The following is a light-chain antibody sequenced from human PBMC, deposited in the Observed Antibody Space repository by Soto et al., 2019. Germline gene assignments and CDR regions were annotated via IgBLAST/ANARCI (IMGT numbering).Light chain of an antibody. CDR1: SSDVGGYIY. CDR2: EVS. V-gene: IGLV2-14*01. CDR3: SSYTSGSTPLA. J-gene: IGLJ1*01. Sequence: QSALAQPASVSGSPGQSITISCTGTSSDVGGYIYVSWYRQYPGTAPKLIIYEVSKRPSGVSNRFSGSKSGNTASLTISGLQAEDEADYYCSSYTSGSTPLAFGTGTKVTVL.